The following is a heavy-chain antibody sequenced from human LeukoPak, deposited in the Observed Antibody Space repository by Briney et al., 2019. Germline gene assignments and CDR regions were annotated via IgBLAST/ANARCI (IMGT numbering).Heavy chain of an antibody. CDR3: ASGGVDTAIFDY. Sequence: SETLSLTCAVYGGSFSGYYWSWIRQPPGKGLEWIGEINHSGSTNYNPSLKSRVTISVDTSKNQFSLKLSSVTAADTAVYYCASGGVDTAIFDYWGQGTLVTVSS. D-gene: IGHD5-18*01. CDR1: GGSFSGYY. J-gene: IGHJ4*02. V-gene: IGHV4-34*01. CDR2: INHSGST.